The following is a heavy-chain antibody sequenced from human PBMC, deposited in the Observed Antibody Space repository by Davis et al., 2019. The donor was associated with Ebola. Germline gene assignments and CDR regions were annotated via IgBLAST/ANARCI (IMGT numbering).Heavy chain of an antibody. V-gene: IGHV1-69*04. CDR3: ARGGLYSSSSFYYYYGMDV. J-gene: IGHJ6*02. Sequence: SVKVSCKASGGTFSSYAISWVRQAPGQGLEWMGRIIPILGIANYAQKFQGRVTITADKSTSTAYMELSSLRSDDTAVYYCARGGLYSSSSFYYYYGMDVWGQGTTVTVSS. CDR2: IIPILGIA. D-gene: IGHD6-6*01. CDR1: GGTFSSYA.